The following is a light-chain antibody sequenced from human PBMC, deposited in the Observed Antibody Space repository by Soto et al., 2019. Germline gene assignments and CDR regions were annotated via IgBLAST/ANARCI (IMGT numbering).Light chain of an antibody. J-gene: IGKJ1*01. CDR2: KAS. CDR3: QHYNTYPWT. V-gene: IGKV1-5*03. Sequence: IQITPSPSTLSASVGDRVTITCRASQSISSWVAWYQQKPGKGPKLLIYKASHLESGVPSRFSGSGSGTEFTLTISSLQPGDFATYYCQHYNTYPWTFGHGTKVDI. CDR1: QSISSW.